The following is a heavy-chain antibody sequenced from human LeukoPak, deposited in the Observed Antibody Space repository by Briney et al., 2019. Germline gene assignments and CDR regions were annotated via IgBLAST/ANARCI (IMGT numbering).Heavy chain of an antibody. CDR1: GFTFSSYW. D-gene: IGHD1-26*01. Sequence: SSGTLCLTCSASGFTFSSYWLSWVRQAPGKGLEWVANIKQDGSEKYYVDPVKGRFTISRDNVKNSLYLQMNSLRAEDTAVYYCARELIVGATWHYYYMDVWGKGTTVTVSS. J-gene: IGHJ6*03. V-gene: IGHV3-7*01. CDR3: ARELIVGATWHYYYMDV. CDR2: IKQDGSEK.